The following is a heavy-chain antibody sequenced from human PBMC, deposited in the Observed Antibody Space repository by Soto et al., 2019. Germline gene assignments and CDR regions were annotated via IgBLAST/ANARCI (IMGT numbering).Heavy chain of an antibody. CDR3: VRPRGYSGYDIAH. V-gene: IGHV5-51*01. CDR2: IYPGDSDD. Sequence: GESLKISCQAFGYSFITYWIGWVRQKPGKGLEWMGLIYPGDSDDRYGPSFQGQVKISADKSSGTAYLQWTSLKASDTAMYYCVRPRGYSGYDIAHWGQGTQVTVSS. D-gene: IGHD5-12*01. CDR1: GYSFITYW. J-gene: IGHJ4*02.